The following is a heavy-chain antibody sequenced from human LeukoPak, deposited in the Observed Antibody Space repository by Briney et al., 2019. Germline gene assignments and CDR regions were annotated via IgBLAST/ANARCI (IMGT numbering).Heavy chain of an antibody. CDR2: ISSSSSYI. CDR1: GFTFSSYS. Sequence: NTGGSLRLSCAASGFTFSSYSMNWVRQAPGKGLEWVSSISSSSSYIYYADSVKGRFTISRDNAKNSLYLQMNSLRAEDTAVYYCATGVGEPLGGMDVWGQGTTVTVSS. D-gene: IGHD2-21*01. CDR3: ATGVGEPLGGMDV. V-gene: IGHV3-21*04. J-gene: IGHJ6*02.